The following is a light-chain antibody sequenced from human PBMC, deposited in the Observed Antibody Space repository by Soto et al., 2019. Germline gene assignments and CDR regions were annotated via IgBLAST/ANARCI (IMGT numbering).Light chain of an antibody. CDR2: AAS. J-gene: IGKJ1*01. V-gene: IGKV1-8*01. CDR1: QGISSY. Sequence: AIRMTQSPFSLSAYPGDRVTITCRASQGISSYLAWYQQKPGKAPKLLIYAASTLQSGVPSRFSGSGSGTDFTLTISCLQSEDFATYYCQQYYSYPRTFGQGTNVDI. CDR3: QQYYSYPRT.